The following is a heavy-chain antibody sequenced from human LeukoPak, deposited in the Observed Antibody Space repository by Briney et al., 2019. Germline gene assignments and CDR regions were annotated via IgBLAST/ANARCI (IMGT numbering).Heavy chain of an antibody. CDR1: GGSISSSSYY. J-gene: IGHJ4*02. V-gene: IGHV4-39*07. CDR3: ARINYYDSSASDY. CDR2: IYYSGST. D-gene: IGHD3-22*01. Sequence: PSETLSLTCTVSGGSISSSSYYWGWIRQPPGKGLEWIGSIYYSGSTYYNPSLKSRVTISVDTSKNQFSLKLSSVTAADTAVYYCARINYYDSSASDYWGQGTLVTVSS.